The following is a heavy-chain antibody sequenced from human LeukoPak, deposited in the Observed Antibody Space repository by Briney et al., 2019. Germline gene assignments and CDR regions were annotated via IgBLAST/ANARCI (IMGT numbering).Heavy chain of an antibody. CDR2: ISYDGSNK. V-gene: IGHV3-30-3*01. Sequence: GTSLRLSCTASGFTFSTYAMHWVRQAPGKGLEWVAVISYDGSNKNYADSVKGRFTISRDNSKNTLYLQMNSLRAEDTAVYYCAKDMDEYWTPSFDYWGQGTLVTVSS. CDR1: GFTFSTYA. D-gene: IGHD2/OR15-2a*01. CDR3: AKDMDEYWTPSFDY. J-gene: IGHJ4*02.